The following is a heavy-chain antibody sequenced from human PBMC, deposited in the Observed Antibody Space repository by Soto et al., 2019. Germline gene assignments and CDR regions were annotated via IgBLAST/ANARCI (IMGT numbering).Heavy chain of an antibody. J-gene: IGHJ6*02. V-gene: IGHV3-30-3*01. CDR2: ISYDGSNK. D-gene: IGHD2-21*02. CDR1: GFTFSSYA. CDR3: ASKTDYYYYYGMDV. Sequence: GGSLRLSCAASGFTFSSYAMHWVRQAPGKGLEWVAVISYDGSNKYYADSVKGRFTISRDNSKNTLYLQMNSLRAEDTAVYYCASKTDYYYYYGMDVWGQGTTVTVSS.